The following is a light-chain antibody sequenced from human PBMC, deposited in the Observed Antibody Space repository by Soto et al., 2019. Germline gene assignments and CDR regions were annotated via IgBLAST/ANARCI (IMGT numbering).Light chain of an antibody. J-gene: IGKJ1*01. CDR3: QQYGSSGT. Sequence: EIVLTQSPATLSLSPGERATLSCRASQNINSYLAWYQQKPGQAPRLLIYATSNRATGIPDRFSGSGSGTDFTLTISRLEPEDFAVYYCQQYGSSGTFGQGTKVDIK. CDR2: ATS. V-gene: IGKV3-20*01. CDR1: QNINSY.